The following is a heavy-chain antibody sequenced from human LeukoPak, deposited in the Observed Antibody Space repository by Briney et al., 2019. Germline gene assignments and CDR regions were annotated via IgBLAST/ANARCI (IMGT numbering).Heavy chain of an antibody. CDR3: ARSIPYGTTWYGRSDY. V-gene: IGHV3-7*03. CDR2: IKPDGTTK. D-gene: IGHD6-13*01. CDR1: GFPSSSYS. J-gene: IGHJ4*02. Sequence: GGSLRLSCAASGFPSSSYSMTWVRQAPGKGLEWVANIKPDGTTKFYVDSVKGRFTISRDNALNSLYLQMNSLRAEDTAIYYCARSIPYGTTWYGRSDYWGQGTLVTVSS.